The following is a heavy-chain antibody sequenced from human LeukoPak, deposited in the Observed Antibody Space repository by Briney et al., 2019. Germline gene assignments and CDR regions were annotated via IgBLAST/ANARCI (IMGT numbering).Heavy chain of an antibody. D-gene: IGHD4-23*01. Sequence: GGSLRLSCAASGFTFSSYAMHWVRQAPGKGLEWVAVISYGGSNKYYADSVKGRFTISRDNSKNTLYLQMNSLRAEDTAVYYCARDAGVVTVVDAFDIWGQGTMVTVSS. CDR2: ISYGGSNK. CDR1: GFTFSSYA. V-gene: IGHV3-30*04. J-gene: IGHJ3*02. CDR3: ARDAGVVTVVDAFDI.